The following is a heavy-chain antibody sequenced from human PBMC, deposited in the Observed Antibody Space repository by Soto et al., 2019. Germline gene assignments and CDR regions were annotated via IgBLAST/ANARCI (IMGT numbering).Heavy chain of an antibody. CDR3: AKRTVGWYFDL. CDR2: ISGSGGST. Sequence: EVQLLESGGGLVQPGGSLRLSCAASGFTFSSYAMNWVRQAPGKGLEWVSVISGSGGSTYYADAVKGRFTISRDNSKNPLYLQMNSLRAEDTAVYYCAKRTVGWYFDLWARGTLVTVSS. J-gene: IGHJ2*01. V-gene: IGHV3-23*01. CDR1: GFTFSSYA. D-gene: IGHD4-17*01.